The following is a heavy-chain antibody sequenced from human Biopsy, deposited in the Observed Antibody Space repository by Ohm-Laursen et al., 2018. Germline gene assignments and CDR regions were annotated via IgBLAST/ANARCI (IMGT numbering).Heavy chain of an antibody. CDR1: GFTFSVYA. D-gene: IGHD3-10*01. CDR3: ARDPRVGSKADGMDV. CDR2: IWYDGSSE. Sequence: SLRLSCTASGFTFSVYAMHWVRQAPGKGLEWVEIIWYDGSSEYYADSVKGRFTISRDNSKNTVYLQMNSLRVEDTAVYYCARDPRVGSKADGMDVWGQGTTVTVSS. J-gene: IGHJ6*02. V-gene: IGHV3-33*01.